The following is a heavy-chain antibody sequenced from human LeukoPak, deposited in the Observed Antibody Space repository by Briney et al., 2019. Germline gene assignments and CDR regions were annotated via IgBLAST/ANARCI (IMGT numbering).Heavy chain of an antibody. J-gene: IGHJ4*02. CDR2: IKRKGDDGTI. D-gene: IGHD3/OR15-3a*01. V-gene: IGHV3-15*01. CDR3: TAGTGRSDFDY. CDR1: GFTFSNAW. Sequence: GGSMRLSCAASGFTFSNAWMSWVRQAPGRGLEWVGRIKRKGDDGTIDYAAPVKGRLSISRDDSKKTLYLQMKSLKSEDTAVYYCTAGTGRSDFDYWGQGTLVTVSS.